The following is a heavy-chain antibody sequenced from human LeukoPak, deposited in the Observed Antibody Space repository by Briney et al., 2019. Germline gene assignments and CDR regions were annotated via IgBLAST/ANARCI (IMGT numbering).Heavy chain of an antibody. D-gene: IGHD2-15*01. CDR1: GGSFSGYY. CDR2: INHSGST. J-gene: IGHJ5*02. Sequence: SETLSLTCAVYGGSFSGYYWSWIRQPPGKGLEWIGEINHSGSTNYNPSLKSRVTISVDTSKNQFSLKLSSVTAADTAVHYCARGPHFGNCSGGSCYSSNWFDPWGQGTLVTVSS. V-gene: IGHV4-34*01. CDR3: ARGPHFGNCSGGSCYSSNWFDP.